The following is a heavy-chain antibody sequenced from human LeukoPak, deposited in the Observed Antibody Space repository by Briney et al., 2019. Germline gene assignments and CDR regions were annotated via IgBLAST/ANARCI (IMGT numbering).Heavy chain of an antibody. J-gene: IGHJ4*02. D-gene: IGHD2-15*01. CDR2: ICYSGST. CDR1: GGSISSSTYY. CDR3: ARQGGGSYYFDY. Sequence: SETLSLTCTVSGGSISSSTYYWGWIRQPPGKGLEWIGSICYSGSTFYNPSLKSRVTISVDTSNNHFSLKLSSVTAADTAVYYCARQGGGSYYFDYWGQGTLVTVSS. V-gene: IGHV4-39*01.